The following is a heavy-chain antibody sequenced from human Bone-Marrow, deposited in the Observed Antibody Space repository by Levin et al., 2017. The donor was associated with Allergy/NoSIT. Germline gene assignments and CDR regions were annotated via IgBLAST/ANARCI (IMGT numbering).Heavy chain of an antibody. D-gene: IGHD1-26*01. J-gene: IGHJ4*02. V-gene: IGHV4-39*01. CDR1: GGSIRGGSYS. Sequence: SCNVSGGSIRGGSYSWGWIRQPPEKGLEWIGTISSGRSTYYNPSFNSRLTISLDTSKNLFSLKLDSLTAADTAVYYCATGPSGFDYWGQGTLVTFSS. CDR2: ISSGRST. CDR3: ATGPSGFDY.